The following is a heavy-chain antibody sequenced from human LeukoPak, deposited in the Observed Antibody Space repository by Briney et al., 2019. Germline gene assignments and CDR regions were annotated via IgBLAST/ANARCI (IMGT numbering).Heavy chain of an antibody. V-gene: IGHV4-34*01. CDR2: INHRGIT. Sequence: PSETLSLTCAVSGGSFFGYHWNWVRQVPGKGLEWIGEINHRGITNYDPSLKSRVTIPVDKSKNQFSLRLRSVTAADTAIYYCARDPTTVITTPYYFDDWGQGTLVTVSS. CDR3: ARDPTTVITTPYYFDD. J-gene: IGHJ4*02. D-gene: IGHD4-23*01. CDR1: GGSFFGYH.